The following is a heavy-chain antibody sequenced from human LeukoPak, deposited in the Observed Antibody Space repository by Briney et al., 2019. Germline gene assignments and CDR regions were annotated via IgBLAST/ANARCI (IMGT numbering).Heavy chain of an antibody. CDR1: GFTFSGFW. CDR3: ARRRIQIVPTGYHYFDS. Sequence: PGGALTLSCAASGFTFSGFWMPWVRQAPGKGREWVAEIKQDGSEKDYVDSVKGRFTTSRDNHKNSLYLQMNSLRDEDTAMCYCARRRIQIVPTGYHYFDSWGQETLVTVSS. D-gene: IGHD2-2*01. J-gene: IGHJ4*02. CDR2: IKQDGSEK. V-gene: IGHV3-7*02.